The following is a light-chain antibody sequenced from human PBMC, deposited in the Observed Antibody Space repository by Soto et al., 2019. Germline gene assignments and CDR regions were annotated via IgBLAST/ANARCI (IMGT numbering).Light chain of an antibody. Sequence: QSALTQPASVSGSPGQSITISCTGTSSDVGGFNYVSWYQHHPGKAPKVMIYDVSHRPSGVSNRFSGSKSGNTASLTISGPEAEDDADYYCYAYTTTIPLVFGGGTKLTVL. CDR2: DVS. CDR3: YAYTTTIPLV. CDR1: SSDVGGFNY. V-gene: IGLV2-14*03. J-gene: IGLJ2*01.